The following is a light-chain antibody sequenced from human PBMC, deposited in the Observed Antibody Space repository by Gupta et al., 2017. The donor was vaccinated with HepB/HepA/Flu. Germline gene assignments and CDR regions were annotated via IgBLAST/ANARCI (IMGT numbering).Light chain of an antibody. CDR3: IQALQTPQT. CDR2: LGS. J-gene: IGKJ2*01. V-gene: IGKV2-28*01. Sequence: IVMTQSPLSLPVTPGEPASISCRSSQSLLHSNGYNYLDWYLQKPGQSPQLLIYLGSNRASGVPDRFSGSGSGTDFTLKISRVEAEDVGVYYCIQALQTPQTFGQGTKLEIK. CDR1: QSLLHSNGYNY.